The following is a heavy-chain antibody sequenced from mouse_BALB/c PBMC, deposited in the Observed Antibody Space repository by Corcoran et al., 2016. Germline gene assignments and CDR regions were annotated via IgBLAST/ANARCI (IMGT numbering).Heavy chain of an antibody. CDR2: IDPANGNT. V-gene: IGHV14-3*02. CDR1: GFNIKDTY. CDR3: ARWDWYFDV. J-gene: IGHJ1*01. Sequence: EVQLQQSGAELVKPGASVKLSCTASGFNIKDTYMHWVKQRAEQGLEWIGRIDPANGNTKYDPKFQGKATITADTSSNTAYLQLSSLPAEDTAVYYCARWDWYFDVWGAGTPVTVSS.